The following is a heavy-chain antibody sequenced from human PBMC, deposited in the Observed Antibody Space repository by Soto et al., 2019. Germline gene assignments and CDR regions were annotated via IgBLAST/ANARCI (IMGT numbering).Heavy chain of an antibody. CDR2: ITTFNGNT. CDR1: GYTFTYLY. Sequence: QMQLVQSGAEVKKTGSSVKVSCRASGYTFTYLYLHWVRQAPGQALGWMGWITTFNGNTNYAQKCQDRVTLTRDKSMCTADMDLSSLRSEDTAMYYCASTFTGSYTAGMDVWGQGTTVTVSS. J-gene: IGHJ6*02. V-gene: IGHV1-45*02. CDR3: ASTFTGSYTAGMDV. D-gene: IGHD1-26*01.